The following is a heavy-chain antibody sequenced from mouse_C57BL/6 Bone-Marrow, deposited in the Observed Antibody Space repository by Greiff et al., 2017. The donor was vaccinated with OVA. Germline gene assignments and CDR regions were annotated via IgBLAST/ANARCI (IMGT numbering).Heavy chain of an antibody. D-gene: IGHD1-1*02. Sequence: VQLQQPGPELVKPGASVKLSCKASGYTFTSYWMHWVKQRPGQGLEWIGNINPSNGGTNYNEKFQSKATRTVDKSTSTAYMQLSSLTSEDSAVYYCARKSVLWRCYAMDYWGQGTSVTVSS. CDR2: INPSNGGT. J-gene: IGHJ4*01. CDR3: ARKSVLWRCYAMDY. CDR1: GYTFTSYW. V-gene: IGHV1-53*01.